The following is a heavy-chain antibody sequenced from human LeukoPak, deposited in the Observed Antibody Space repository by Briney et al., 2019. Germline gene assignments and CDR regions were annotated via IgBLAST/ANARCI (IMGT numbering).Heavy chain of an antibody. D-gene: IGHD5-18*01. J-gene: IGHJ5*02. V-gene: IGHV3-7*01. Sequence: TGGSLRLSCAASGFTFGAYAMNWVRQAPGKGLEWVANIKQDGSEKYYVDSVKGRFTISRDNAKNSLYLQMNSLRAEDTAVYYCARARLGYSYGSWGQGTLVTVSS. CDR2: IKQDGSEK. CDR3: ARARLGYSYGS. CDR1: GFTFGAYA.